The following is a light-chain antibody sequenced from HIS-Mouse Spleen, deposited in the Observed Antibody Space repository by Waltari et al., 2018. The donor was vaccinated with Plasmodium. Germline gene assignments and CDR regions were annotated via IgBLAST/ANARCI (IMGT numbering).Light chain of an antibody. CDR1: ALPKKY. CDR3: YSTDSSGNHRV. Sequence: SYELTQPPSVSVSPGQTARITCSGDALPKKYAYWYQKKSGQAPVLVIYEDSKRPSGTPERCSGSSSVTMATVTISGSQVEDEADYYCYSTDSSGNHRVFGGGTKLTVL. CDR2: EDS. V-gene: IGLV3-10*01. J-gene: IGLJ3*02.